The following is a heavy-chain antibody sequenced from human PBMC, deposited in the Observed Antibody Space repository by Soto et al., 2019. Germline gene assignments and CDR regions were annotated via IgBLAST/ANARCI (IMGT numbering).Heavy chain of an antibody. V-gene: IGHV1-2*02. D-gene: IGHD3-3*01. CDR3: ARGGGVGVAGSAAFDM. CDR1: GYPVTAYY. J-gene: IGHJ3*02. CDR2: INPATGAA. Sequence: QLHLVQSGAVVKKPGASVTVSCSASGYPVTAYYMHWVRQAPGRGLEWMGGINPATGAAKYTQTFQGRVTMTRATSTSTVFMELRGLTSEDTAVFYCARGGGVGVAGSAAFDMWGQGTLVTVFS.